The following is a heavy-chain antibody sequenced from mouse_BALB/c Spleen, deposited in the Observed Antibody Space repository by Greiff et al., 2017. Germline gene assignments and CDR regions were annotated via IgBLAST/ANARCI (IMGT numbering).Heavy chain of an antibody. Sequence: EVQRVESGGGLVQPGGSMKLSCVASGFTFSNYWMNWVRQSPEKGLEWVAEIRLKSNNYATHYAESVKGRFTISRDDSKSSVYLQMNNLRAEDTGIYYCTPIYYGPLFDYWGQGTTLTVSS. J-gene: IGHJ2*01. CDR2: IRLKSNNYAT. CDR1: GFTFSNYW. CDR3: TPIYYGPLFDY. D-gene: IGHD2-1*01. V-gene: IGHV6-6*02.